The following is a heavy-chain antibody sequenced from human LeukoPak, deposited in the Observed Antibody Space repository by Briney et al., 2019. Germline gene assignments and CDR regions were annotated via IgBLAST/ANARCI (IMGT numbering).Heavy chain of an antibody. Sequence: KTSETPSLTCTVSGCSISSYYWSWIRQPAGKGLEWIGRIYTSGSTNYNPSLKSRVTMSVDTSKNQFSLKLSSVTAADTAMYYCATYSGEGNDYWGQGTLVTVSS. D-gene: IGHD1-26*01. J-gene: IGHJ4*02. CDR3: ATYSGEGNDY. CDR2: IYTSGST. V-gene: IGHV4-4*07. CDR1: GCSISSYY.